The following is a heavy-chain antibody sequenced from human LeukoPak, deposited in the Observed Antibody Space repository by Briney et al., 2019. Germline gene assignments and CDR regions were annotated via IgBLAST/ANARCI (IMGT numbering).Heavy chain of an antibody. V-gene: IGHV4-34*01. CDR2: INHSGST. J-gene: IGHJ4*02. CDR3: ARDRYGSGSYYGYYFDY. D-gene: IGHD3-10*01. CDR1: GGSFSGYY. Sequence: SETLSLTCAVYGGSFSGYYWSWIRQPPGKGLEWLGEINHSGSTNYNPSLKSRVTISVDTSKNQFSLKLSSVTAADTAVYYCARDRYGSGSYYGYYFDYWGQGTLVTVSS.